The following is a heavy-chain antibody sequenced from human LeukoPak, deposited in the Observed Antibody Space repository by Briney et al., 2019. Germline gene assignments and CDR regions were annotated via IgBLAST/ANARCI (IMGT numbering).Heavy chain of an antibody. Sequence: SETLSLTCAVYGGSFSGYYWSWIRQRPGKGLEWSGEINHSGSTNYSPSLKRRVTISVDTSKNQLSLKLSSMTAADTAVYYCARGRQQGREGSFDYWGQGTLVTVSS. J-gene: IGHJ4*02. D-gene: IGHD6-13*01. CDR2: INHSGST. CDR1: GGSFSGYY. V-gene: IGHV4-34*01. CDR3: ARGRQQGREGSFDY.